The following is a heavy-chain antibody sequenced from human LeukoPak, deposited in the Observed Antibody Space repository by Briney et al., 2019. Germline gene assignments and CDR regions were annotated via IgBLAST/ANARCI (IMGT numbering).Heavy chain of an antibody. CDR1: GYTFTSYD. V-gene: IGHV1-8*03. J-gene: IGHJ4*02. Sequence: ASVKVSCKASGYTFTSYDINWVRQATGQGLEWMGWMNPNSGNTGYAQKFQGRVTITRNTSISTAYMELSSLRPEDTAVYYCARGGVSWWPGPRVTIDFDYWGQGTLVTVSS. CDR3: ARGGVSWWPGPRVTIDFDY. D-gene: IGHD2-21*01. CDR2: MNPNSGNT.